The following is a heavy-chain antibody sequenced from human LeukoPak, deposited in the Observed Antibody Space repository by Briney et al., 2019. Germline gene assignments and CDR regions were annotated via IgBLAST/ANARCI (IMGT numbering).Heavy chain of an antibody. CDR1: GYTFTSYY. CDR2: INPSGGST. V-gene: IGHV1-46*01. Sequence: GASVKVSCKASGYTFTSYYMHWVRQAPGQGLEWMGIINPSGGSTSYAQKSQGRVTMTRDMSTSTAYMELRSLRSDDTAVYYCARDRPYYDFWSGLMGSAFDIWGQGTMVTVSS. J-gene: IGHJ3*02. CDR3: ARDRPYYDFWSGLMGSAFDI. D-gene: IGHD3-3*01.